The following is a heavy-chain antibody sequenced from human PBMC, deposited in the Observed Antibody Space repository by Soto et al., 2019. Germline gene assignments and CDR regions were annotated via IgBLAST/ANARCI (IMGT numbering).Heavy chain of an antibody. CDR2: ISGSGGSR. CDR1: GFTFSSYA. Sequence: RRLSCAASGFTFSSYAMSWVRQAPGNGLEWVSAISGSGGSRYCSDSVKGRFTISRDNSKNTLYLQMNSLRAEDTAVYYCANATVTTIQDYYGMDVWGKGTTITFSS. D-gene: IGHD4-4*01. J-gene: IGHJ6*04. CDR3: ANATVTTIQDYYGMDV. V-gene: IGHV3-23*01.